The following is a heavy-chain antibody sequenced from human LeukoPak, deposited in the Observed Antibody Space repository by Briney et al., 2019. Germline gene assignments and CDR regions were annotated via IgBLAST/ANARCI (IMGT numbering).Heavy chain of an antibody. J-gene: IGHJ4*02. CDR3: ARAHGDYGDFDY. D-gene: IGHD4-17*01. CDR1: GFTFSTYR. Sequence: GGSLRLSCAASGFTFSTYRMNWVRQAPGKGLEWVSSISGSGIYIYYADSVKGQFTISRDNAKNSLYLQMNSLRAEDTAVYYCARAHGDYGDFDYWGRGTLVTVSS. CDR2: ISGSGIYI. V-gene: IGHV3-21*01.